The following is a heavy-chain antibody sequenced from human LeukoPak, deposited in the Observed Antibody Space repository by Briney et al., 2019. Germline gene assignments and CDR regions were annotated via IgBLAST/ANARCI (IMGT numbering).Heavy chain of an antibody. J-gene: IGHJ6*03. V-gene: IGHV1-69*13. Sequence: ASVKVSCKASGGTFSSYAISWVRQAPGQGLEWMGGIIPILGTSTYAQRFQGRVTITADESTSTAYMELSSLRSEDTAVYYCAREPLMTTVTHGVHYYYYYYMDVWGKGTTVTISS. CDR2: IIPILGTS. CDR1: GGTFSSYA. D-gene: IGHD4-11*01. CDR3: AREPLMTTVTHGVHYYYYYYMDV.